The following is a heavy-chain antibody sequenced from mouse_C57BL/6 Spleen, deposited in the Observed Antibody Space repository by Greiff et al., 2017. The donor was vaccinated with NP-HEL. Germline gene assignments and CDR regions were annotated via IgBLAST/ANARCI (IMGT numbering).Heavy chain of an antibody. D-gene: IGHD6-1*01. V-gene: IGHV7-3*01. J-gene: IGHJ2*01. Sequence: DVHLVESGGGLVQPGGSLSLSCAASGFTFTDYYMSWVRQPPGKALEWLGFIRNKANGYTTEYSASVKGRFTISRDNSQSILYLQMNALRAEDSATYYCARISKAFYFDYWGQGTTLTVSS. CDR1: GFTFTDYY. CDR2: IRNKANGYTT. CDR3: ARISKAFYFDY.